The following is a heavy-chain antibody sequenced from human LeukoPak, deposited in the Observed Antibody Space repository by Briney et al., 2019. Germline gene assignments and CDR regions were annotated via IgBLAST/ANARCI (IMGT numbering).Heavy chain of an antibody. CDR3: ARELTPYYDDRSGFDY. D-gene: IGHD3-22*01. Sequence: ASVKVSCKASGYTFTSYGISWVRQAPGQGLEWMGWISAYNGNTNYAQKLQGRVTMTTDTSTSTAYMELRSLRSDDTAVYYCARELTPYYDDRSGFDYXGXXTLVTVSS. CDR2: ISAYNGNT. J-gene: IGHJ4*02. CDR1: GYTFTSYG. V-gene: IGHV1-18*01.